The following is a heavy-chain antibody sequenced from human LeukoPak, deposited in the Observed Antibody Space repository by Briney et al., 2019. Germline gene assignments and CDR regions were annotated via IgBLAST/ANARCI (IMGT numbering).Heavy chain of an antibody. CDR1: GFTFSSYG. Sequence: GGSLRLSCAASGFTFSSYGMHWVRQAPGKGLEWVAFIRYDGSNKYYADSVKGRFTISRDNSKNTLYLQMNSLRAEDTAVYYCARVFDSSAPGLGYWGQGTLVTVSS. J-gene: IGHJ4*02. CDR3: ARVFDSSAPGLGY. V-gene: IGHV3-30*02. D-gene: IGHD6-25*01. CDR2: IRYDGSNK.